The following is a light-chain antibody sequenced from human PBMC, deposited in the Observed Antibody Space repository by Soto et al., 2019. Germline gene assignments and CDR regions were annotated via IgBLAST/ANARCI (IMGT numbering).Light chain of an antibody. CDR1: QSLANNY. CDR2: GAS. J-gene: IGKJ2*01. Sequence: DIVLTQSTGTVSLSPGETATLSCRASQSLANNYLAWFQQRPGQAPKLLIYGASARATGIPDRFSGSGSGTDFTLTISRLEPEDFEVYYCQQYDYSPYTFGQGTKLEIK. CDR3: QQYDYSPYT. V-gene: IGKV3-20*01.